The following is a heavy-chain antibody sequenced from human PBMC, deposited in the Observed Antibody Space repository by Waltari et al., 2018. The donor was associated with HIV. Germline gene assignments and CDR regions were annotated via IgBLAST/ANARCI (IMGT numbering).Heavy chain of an antibody. Sequence: HLQMQESGPGLVKPSETLSLTCTVPGDSISSSSYYWGWIRQTPGQGLEWIGSIYYTGSPYYNPSLRSRVTISIDTSKNHFSLKLSSVTAADTAIYYCARHEYTSSSSWNWFDPWGRGTLVIVSS. CDR1: GDSISSSSYY. CDR3: ARHEYTSSSSWNWFDP. D-gene: IGHD6-6*01. J-gene: IGHJ5*02. V-gene: IGHV4-39*01. CDR2: IYYTGSP.